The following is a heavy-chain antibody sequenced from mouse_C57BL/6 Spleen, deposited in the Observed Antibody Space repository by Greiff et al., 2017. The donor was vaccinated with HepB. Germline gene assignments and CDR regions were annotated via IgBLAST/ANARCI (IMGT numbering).Heavy chain of an antibody. CDR2: INSDGGST. CDR3: ARQRGDYGSSYWYFDV. V-gene: IGHV5-2*01. CDR1: EYEFPSHD. D-gene: IGHD1-1*01. J-gene: IGHJ1*03. Sequence: DVKLVESGGGLVQPGESLKLSCESNEYEFPSHDMSWVRKTPEKRLELVAAINSDGGSTYYPDTMERRFIISRDNTKKTLYLQMSSLRSEDTALYYCARQRGDYGSSYWYFDVWGTGTTVTVSS.